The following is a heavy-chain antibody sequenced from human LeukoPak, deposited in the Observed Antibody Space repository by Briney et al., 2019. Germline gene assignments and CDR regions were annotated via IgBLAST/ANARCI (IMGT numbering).Heavy chain of an antibody. Sequence: SGTLSLTCAVSGGSISSSNEWSWVRQPPGKGLEWIGEINHSGTTDYNPSLKSRVTISADKSKNQFSLKLSSVTAADTAAYYCARQRGTSWGQGTLVTVSS. CDR3: ARQRGTS. D-gene: IGHD1-26*01. J-gene: IGHJ4*02. CDR2: INHSGTT. CDR1: GGSISSSNE. V-gene: IGHV4-4*02.